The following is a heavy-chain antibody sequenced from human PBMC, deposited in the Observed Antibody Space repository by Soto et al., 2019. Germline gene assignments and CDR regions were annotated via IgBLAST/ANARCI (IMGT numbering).Heavy chain of an antibody. D-gene: IGHD6-19*01. Sequence: QVQLVESGGGVVQPGRSLRLSCAASGFTFSSYAMHWVRQAPGKGLEWVAVISYDGSNKYYADSVKGRFTISRDNSKNTLYLQMNSLRAEDTAVYYCARELERVAAAFDYWGQGTLVTVSS. J-gene: IGHJ4*02. V-gene: IGHV3-30-3*01. CDR2: ISYDGSNK. CDR3: ARELERVAAAFDY. CDR1: GFTFSSYA.